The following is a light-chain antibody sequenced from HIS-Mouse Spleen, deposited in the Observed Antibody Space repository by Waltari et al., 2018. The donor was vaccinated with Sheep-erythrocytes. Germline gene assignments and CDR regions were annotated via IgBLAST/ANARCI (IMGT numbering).Light chain of an antibody. CDR1: SSDVDGYNY. CDR2: DVS. CDR3: CSYAGSYNHV. J-gene: IGLJ1*01. V-gene: IGLV2-11*01. Sequence: HSALPQPRSVSGSPGQSVTISCTGTSSDVDGYNYVSCYQQHPGKAPKLMIYDVSKRPSGVPDRFSGSKSGNTASLTISGLQAEDEADYYCCSYAGSYNHVFATGTKVTVL.